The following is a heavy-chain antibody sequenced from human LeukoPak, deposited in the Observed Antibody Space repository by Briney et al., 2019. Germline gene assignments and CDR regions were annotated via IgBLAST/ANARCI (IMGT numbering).Heavy chain of an antibody. CDR1: GYTFTRYD. V-gene: IGHV7-4-1*02. Sequence: ASVKVSCKASGYTFTRYDINWVRQATGQGLEWMGWINTNTGNPTYAQGFTGRFVFSLDTSVSTAYLQISSLKAEDTAVYYCARVREQLEDYWGQGTLVTVSS. CDR3: ARVREQLEDY. J-gene: IGHJ4*02. CDR2: INTNTGNP. D-gene: IGHD6-19*01.